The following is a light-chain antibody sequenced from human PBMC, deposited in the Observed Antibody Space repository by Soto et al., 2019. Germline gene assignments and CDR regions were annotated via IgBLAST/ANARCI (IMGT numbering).Light chain of an antibody. CDR1: QSISSY. Sequence: DIQMTQSPSSLSASVGDRVTITCRASQSISSYLNWYQQKPGKAPKVLIYAASNLQSGVPSRFSGSGSGTDFTLTISSLQPEDFATYYCQQSYGIPITFGQGTRLEIK. V-gene: IGKV1-39*01. CDR3: QQSYGIPIT. CDR2: AAS. J-gene: IGKJ5*01.